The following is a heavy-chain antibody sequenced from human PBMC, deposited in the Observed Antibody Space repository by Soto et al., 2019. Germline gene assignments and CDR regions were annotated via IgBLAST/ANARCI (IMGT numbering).Heavy chain of an antibody. CDR1: GGSISSSSYY. J-gene: IGHJ4*02. Sequence: SETLSLTCTVSGGSISSSSYYWGWIRQPPGKGLEWIGSIYYSGSTYYNPSLKSRVTISVDTSKNQFSLKLSSVTAADTAVYYCARGTYYDFWSGYYTYGYWGQGTLVTV. CDR2: IYYSGST. D-gene: IGHD3-3*01. CDR3: ARGTYYDFWSGYYTYGY. V-gene: IGHV4-39*01.